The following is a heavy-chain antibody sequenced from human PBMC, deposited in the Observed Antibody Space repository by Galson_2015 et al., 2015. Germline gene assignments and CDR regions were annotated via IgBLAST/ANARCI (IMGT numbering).Heavy chain of an antibody. D-gene: IGHD5-18*01. V-gene: IGHV1-46*01. Sequence: SVKASCKASGYTFTSYYMHWVRQAPGQGLEWMGIINPSGGSTSYAQKFQGRVTMTRDTSTSTVYMELSSLRSEDTAVYYCAKSWDTAMVDYWGQGTLVTVSS. J-gene: IGHJ4*02. CDR3: AKSWDTAMVDY. CDR1: GYTFTSYY. CDR2: INPSGGST.